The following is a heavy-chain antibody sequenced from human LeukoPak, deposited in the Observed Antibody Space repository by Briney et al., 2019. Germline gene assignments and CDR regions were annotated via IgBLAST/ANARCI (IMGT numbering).Heavy chain of an antibody. CDR3: ARDSHGSGSGMDV. Sequence: PGGSLSLSCAASGLPVSGNYISWFRQAPGKGLEGVSVIYSGGSTYYADSVKGRFTISRHNSKNTLYLQMNSLRAEDTAVYYCARDSHGSGSGMDVWGQGTTVTVSS. D-gene: IGHD3-10*01. J-gene: IGHJ6*02. V-gene: IGHV3-53*04. CDR1: GLPVSGNY. CDR2: IYSGGST.